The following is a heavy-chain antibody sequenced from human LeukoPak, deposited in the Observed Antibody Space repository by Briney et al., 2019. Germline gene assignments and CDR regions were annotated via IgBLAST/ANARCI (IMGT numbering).Heavy chain of an antibody. J-gene: IGHJ3*02. D-gene: IGHD4-23*01. Sequence: GASVKVSCKASGGTFSSYAISWVRQAPGQGLEWMGGIIPIFGTANYAQKFQGRVTITAGESTSTAYMELSSLRSEDTAVYYCAREGYGGNTDAFDIWGQGTMVTVSS. CDR1: GGTFSSYA. V-gene: IGHV1-69*13. CDR2: IIPIFGTA. CDR3: AREGYGGNTDAFDI.